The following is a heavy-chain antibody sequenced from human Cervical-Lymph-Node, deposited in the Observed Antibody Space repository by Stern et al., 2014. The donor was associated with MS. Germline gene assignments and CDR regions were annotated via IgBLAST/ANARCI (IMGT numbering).Heavy chain of an antibody. Sequence: DQLVESGGGVVQPGKSLRLSCVASGFTFSGYGMHWVRQAPGKGLEWVAFIWSDGSNPSYADSVQGRFTIARDNLQNTLHLHTNNVTAADTARYYCARGRNVGVNYYFDYWGQGSLVTVSS. CDR3: ARGRNVGVNYYFDY. D-gene: IGHD3-16*01. V-gene: IGHV3-33*01. CDR1: GFTFSGYG. CDR2: IWSDGSNP. J-gene: IGHJ4*02.